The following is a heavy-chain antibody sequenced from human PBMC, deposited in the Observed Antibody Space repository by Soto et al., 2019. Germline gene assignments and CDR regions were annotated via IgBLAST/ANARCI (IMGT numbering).Heavy chain of an antibody. J-gene: IGHJ6*03. V-gene: IGHV4-31*03. Sequence: QVQLQESGPGLVKPSQTLSLTCTVSVGSISSGGYYWSWIRQHPGKGLEWIGYIYYSGSTYYNPSLKSRVTISVDTSKNQFSLKLSSVTAADTAVYYCARSYGDYPLYYMDVWGKGTTVTVSS. D-gene: IGHD4-17*01. CDR3: ARSYGDYPLYYMDV. CDR2: IYYSGST. CDR1: VGSISSGGYY.